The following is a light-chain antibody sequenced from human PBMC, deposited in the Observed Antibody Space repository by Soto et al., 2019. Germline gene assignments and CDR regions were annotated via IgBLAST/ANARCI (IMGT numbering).Light chain of an antibody. CDR1: QDMNNR. CDR3: QQYDDYPLT. Sequence: DIHMTQSPSSLSASVGDRVIITCRASQDMNNRLGWYQQKPEKARKSLIYRASNLQSGVPSRFSGSGSGTEFTLTINNLQPEDFATYFCQQYDDYPLTFGGGTKVEIK. CDR2: RAS. V-gene: IGKV1D-16*01. J-gene: IGKJ4*01.